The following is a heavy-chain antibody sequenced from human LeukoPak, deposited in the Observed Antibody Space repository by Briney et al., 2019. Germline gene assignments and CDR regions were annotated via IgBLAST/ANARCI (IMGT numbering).Heavy chain of an antibody. J-gene: IGHJ3*02. CDR2: ISSSSSYI. CDR1: GFTFSDYY. D-gene: IGHD3-10*01. Sequence: GGSLRLSCAASGFTFSDYYMSWIRQAPGKGLEWVSSISSSSSYIYYADSVKGRFTISRDNAKNSLYLQMNSLRAEDTAVYYCAREAGMVRGGDAFDIWGQGTMVTVSS. CDR3: AREAGMVRGGDAFDI. V-gene: IGHV3-11*06.